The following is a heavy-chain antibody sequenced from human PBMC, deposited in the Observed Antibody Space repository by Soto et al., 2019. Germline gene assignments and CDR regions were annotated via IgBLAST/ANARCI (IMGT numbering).Heavy chain of an antibody. CDR2: IFYSGST. D-gene: IGHD6-13*01. V-gene: IGHV4-31*03. CDR1: GGSINSGGYY. CDR3: ARGYRQSGYSGSWVFDY. J-gene: IGHJ4*02. Sequence: QVQLQESGPGLVKPSQTLSLICTVSGGSINSGGYYWNWIRQHPGKGLEWIGDIFYSGSTYYNPFLRRRVTISADTSENQFSLNLSSVTAADTAVYFGARGYRQSGYSGSWVFDYWGQGTLVNVSS.